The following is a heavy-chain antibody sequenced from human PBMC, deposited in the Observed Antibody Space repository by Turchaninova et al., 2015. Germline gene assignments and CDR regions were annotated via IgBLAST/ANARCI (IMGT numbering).Heavy chain of an antibody. CDR2: VYHSGST. CDR3: ARAGGYTGYDLEY. D-gene: IGHD5-12*01. Sequence: QVQLPESGPGLVKPSETLSPPCTASVGSVNSDRYYWSWLRQPPGKGLEWIGYVYHSGSTDYNASLKSRITISIDKAKKQFSLKVNSVTAADTAVYYCARAGGYTGYDLEYWGQGILVTVSS. V-gene: IGHV4-61*01. CDR1: VGSVNSDRYY. J-gene: IGHJ4*02.